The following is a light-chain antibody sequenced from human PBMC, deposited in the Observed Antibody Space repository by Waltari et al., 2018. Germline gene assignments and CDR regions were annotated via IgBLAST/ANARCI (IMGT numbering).Light chain of an antibody. J-gene: IGKJ1*01. V-gene: IGKV3-15*01. CDR3: HQYKNWPPWT. Sequence: EIVLTQSPATLSLSPGDRATLPCRASENVDTNIAWYQQKPGQPPRLLISGASTRATDIPPRFSGSGSGTEFTLSISSLQSEDFAVYYCHQYKNWPPWTFGQGTKVEIK. CDR1: ENVDTN. CDR2: GAS.